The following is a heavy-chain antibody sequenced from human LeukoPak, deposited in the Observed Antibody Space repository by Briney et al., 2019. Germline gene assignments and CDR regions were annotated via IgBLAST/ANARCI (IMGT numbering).Heavy chain of an antibody. CDR2: IYPGDSDT. CDR1: GYSFTSYW. V-gene: IGHV5-51*01. D-gene: IGHD6-13*01. J-gene: IGHJ5*02. CDR3: AISGYSSSWYRGWNWFDP. Sequence: PGESLKISCKGSGYSFTSYWIGWVRQMPGKGLEWMGIIYPGDSDTRYSPSFQGQVTISADKSISTAYLQWSSLKASDSARDYCAISGYSSSWYRGWNWFDPWGQGTLVTVSS.